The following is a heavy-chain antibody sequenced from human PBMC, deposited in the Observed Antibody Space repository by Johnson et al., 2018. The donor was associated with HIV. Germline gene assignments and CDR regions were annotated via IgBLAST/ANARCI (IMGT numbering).Heavy chain of an antibody. Sequence: QVQLVESGGGVVQPGGSLRLSCAASGFTFSSYGMHWVRQAPGKGLEWVAFMRYDGSNKDYADSVKGRFTISRDNSKNTLFLQMSGLRPEDTAVYYCAKDLRSGYYYAGAFDIWGQGTMVTVSS. D-gene: IGHD3-22*01. V-gene: IGHV3-30*02. CDR3: AKDLRSGYYYAGAFDI. J-gene: IGHJ3*02. CDR2: MRYDGSNK. CDR1: GFTFSSYG.